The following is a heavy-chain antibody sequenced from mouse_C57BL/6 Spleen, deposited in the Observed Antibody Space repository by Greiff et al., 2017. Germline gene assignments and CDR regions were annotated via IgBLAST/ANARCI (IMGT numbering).Heavy chain of an antibody. D-gene: IGHD1-1*01. J-gene: IGHJ2*01. V-gene: IGHV1-9*01. CDR3: ARRRVITTVVAMKFDY. Sequence: QVQLQQSGAELMKPGASVKLSCKATGYTFTGYWIEWVKQRPGHGLEWIGEILPGSGSTNYNEKFKGKATFTADTSSNTAYMQLSSLTTEDSAIYYCARRRVITTVVAMKFDYWGQGTTLTVSS. CDR1: GYTFTGYW. CDR2: ILPGSGST.